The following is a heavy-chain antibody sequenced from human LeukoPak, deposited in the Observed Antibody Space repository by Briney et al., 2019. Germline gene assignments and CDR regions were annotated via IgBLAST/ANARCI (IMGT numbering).Heavy chain of an antibody. CDR2: INSDGSST. CDR3: STGSGHAFDI. J-gene: IGHJ3*02. CDR1: GFTFSSYW. Sequence: VGSLRLSCAASGFTFSSYWMHWVRQVPGKGLVWVSRINSDGSSTSYADSVKGRFTISRDNAKNTLYVQMTSLRAEDTAVYYCSTGSGHAFDIWGRGTMVTVSS. D-gene: IGHD3-10*01. V-gene: IGHV3-74*01.